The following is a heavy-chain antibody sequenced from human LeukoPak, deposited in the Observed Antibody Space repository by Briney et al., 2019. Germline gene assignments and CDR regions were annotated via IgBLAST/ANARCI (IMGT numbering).Heavy chain of an antibody. CDR3: TRAYWIGFHFDS. CDR2: IYYSGTT. CDR1: GGSISSGDYF. Sequence: SETLSLTCSVSGGSISSGDYFWTWIRQPPGKGLEYIGYIYYSGTTYYNPSLKSRITMSVDMSANQFSLRLTSVSAADTAVYYCTRAYWIGFHFDSWGQGILVTVSS. J-gene: IGHJ4*02. D-gene: IGHD3-3*01. V-gene: IGHV4-30-4*01.